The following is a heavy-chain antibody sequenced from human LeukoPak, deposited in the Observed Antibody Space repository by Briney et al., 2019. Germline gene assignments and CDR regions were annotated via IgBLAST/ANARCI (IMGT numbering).Heavy chain of an antibody. Sequence: QPGGSLRLSCAAYGFTFNNYAIHWVRQAPGKGLEWVAIISFDGGNKYYADSVKGRFTISRDNSKNTLYLQMNSLRAEDTAVYYCARDGIVGSPLFKFDYWGQGTLVTVSS. CDR2: ISFDGGNK. CDR1: GFTFNNYA. D-gene: IGHD1-26*01. CDR3: ARDGIVGSPLFKFDY. J-gene: IGHJ4*02. V-gene: IGHV3-30-3*01.